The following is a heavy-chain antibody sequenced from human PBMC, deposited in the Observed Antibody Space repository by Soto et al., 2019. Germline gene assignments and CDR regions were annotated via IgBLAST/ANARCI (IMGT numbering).Heavy chain of an antibody. D-gene: IGHD1-26*01. CDR1: GFSFSDYY. CDR3: ARDTGGSYDH. J-gene: IGHJ5*02. CDR2: RRNKANSYNP. V-gene: IGHV3-72*01. Sequence: EVKLVESGGGLVQPGGSLRLSCAASGFSFSDYYMDWVRQVPGKGLEWVGRRRNKANSYNPEYAPSVKDRFSISRDNSKDSMHLQMNSLKTEDTAVYYCARDTGGSYDHWGQGALVTVSS.